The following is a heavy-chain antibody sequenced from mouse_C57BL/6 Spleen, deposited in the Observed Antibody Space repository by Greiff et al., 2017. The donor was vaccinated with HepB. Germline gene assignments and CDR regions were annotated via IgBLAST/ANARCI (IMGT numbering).Heavy chain of an antibody. J-gene: IGHJ1*03. CDR2: IYPGSGST. CDR3: ARQAIYYGSRVGWYFDV. V-gene: IGHV1-55*01. CDR1: GYTFTSYW. D-gene: IGHD1-1*01. Sequence: QVQLQQPGAELVKPGASVKMSCKASGYTFTSYWITWVKQRPGQGLEWIGDIYPGSGSTNYNEKFKSKATLTVDTSSSTAYMQLSSLTSEDSAVYYCARQAIYYGSRVGWYFDVWGTGTTVTVSS.